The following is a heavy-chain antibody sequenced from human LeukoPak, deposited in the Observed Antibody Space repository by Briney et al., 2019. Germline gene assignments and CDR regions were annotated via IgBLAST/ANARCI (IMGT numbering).Heavy chain of an antibody. Sequence: PGGSLRLSCAASGFTFSTSAMNWVRQAPGRGLEWVSSISPTGGAIFYADSLRGRFTISRDNAKNSLYLQMNSLRAEDTAVYYCARPKMAVVTPLDYWGQGTLVTVSS. CDR1: GFTFSTSA. D-gene: IGHD4-23*01. J-gene: IGHJ4*02. CDR2: ISPTGGAI. CDR3: ARPKMAVVTPLDY. V-gene: IGHV3-21*01.